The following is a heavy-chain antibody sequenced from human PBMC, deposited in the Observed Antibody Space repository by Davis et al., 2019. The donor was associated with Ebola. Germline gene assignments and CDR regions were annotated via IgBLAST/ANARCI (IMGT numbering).Heavy chain of an antibody. V-gene: IGHV5-51*01. D-gene: IGHD1-14*01. CDR3: ARQIKGDVDLPHYYYYMDV. CDR1: GYKFTDYW. Sequence: GESLKISCKASGYKFTDYWIGWVRQMPGNRPEWMGIVYPGDADTEYSPSFQGQVTISVDRSISTIYLQWRSLRASDTAVYFCARQIKGDVDLPHYYYYMDVWGKGTTVTVSS. CDR2: VYPGDADT. J-gene: IGHJ6*03.